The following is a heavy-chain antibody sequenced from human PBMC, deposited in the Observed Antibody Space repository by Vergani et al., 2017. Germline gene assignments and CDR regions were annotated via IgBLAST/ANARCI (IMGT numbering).Heavy chain of an antibody. J-gene: IGHJ4*02. Sequence: QVQLVQSGAEVKKPGASVKVSCKASGYTFTSYAMHWVRQAPGQRLEWMGWSNAGNGNTKYSQEFQGRVTITRDESTSTAYMELSSLRSEDTAVYYCARASDYYDSSGYRFDYWGQGTLVTVSS. D-gene: IGHD3-22*01. V-gene: IGHV1-3*02. CDR2: SNAGNGNT. CDR3: ARASDYYDSSGYRFDY. CDR1: GYTFTSYA.